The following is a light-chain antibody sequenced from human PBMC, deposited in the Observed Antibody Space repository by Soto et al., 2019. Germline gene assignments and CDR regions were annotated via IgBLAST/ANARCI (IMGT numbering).Light chain of an antibody. Sequence: QSALTQPASVSGSPGQSITISCTGTSNDVGAYTFVSWYQQHPDKAPKLMIYDVSDRPLGVSNRFSGSKSGNTASLTISGLQAEDEADYYCSSYTTSATVVFGGGTKVTVL. V-gene: IGLV2-14*03. CDR1: SNDVGAYTF. CDR3: SSYTTSATVV. CDR2: DVS. J-gene: IGLJ2*01.